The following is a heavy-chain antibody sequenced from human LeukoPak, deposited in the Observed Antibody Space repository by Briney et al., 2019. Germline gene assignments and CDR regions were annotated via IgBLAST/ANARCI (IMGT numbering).Heavy chain of an antibody. J-gene: IGHJ6*02. CDR1: GFTFSSYG. CDR3: AKDSYNPGGMDV. V-gene: IGHV3-30*18. Sequence: HPGGSLRFSCAASGFTFSSYGMHWVRQAPGKGLEWVAVISYDGSNKYYADSVKGRFTISRDNSKNTLYLQMNSLRAEDTAVYYCAKDSYNPGGMDVWGQGTTVTVSS. D-gene: IGHD1-1*01. CDR2: ISYDGSNK.